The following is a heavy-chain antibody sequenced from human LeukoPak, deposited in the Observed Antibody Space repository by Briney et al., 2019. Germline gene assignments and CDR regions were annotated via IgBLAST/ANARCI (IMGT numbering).Heavy chain of an antibody. J-gene: IGHJ3*02. Sequence: ASVKVSCKASGGTFSSYAISWVRQAPGQGLEWMGGIIPIFGTANYAQKFQGRVTITADESTSTAYVELSSLRSEDTAVYYCAREWELAFDIWGQGTMVTVSS. D-gene: IGHD1-26*01. CDR2: IIPIFGTA. V-gene: IGHV1-69*13. CDR3: AREWELAFDI. CDR1: GGTFSSYA.